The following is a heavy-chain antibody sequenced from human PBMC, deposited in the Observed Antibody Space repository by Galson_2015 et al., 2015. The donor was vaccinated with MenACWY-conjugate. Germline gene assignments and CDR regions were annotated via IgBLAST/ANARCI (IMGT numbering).Heavy chain of an antibody. J-gene: IGHJ4*02. CDR3: ARNFYASNGYYNY. Sequence: SVKVSCKASEDTFTNYATHWVRQAPGQGLEWMGWIVAGNGNSKFSEGFQGRLTITRDTSARTVYLELSSLRSEDTAVYYCARNFYASNGYYNYWGQGTLVTVSS. CDR2: IVAGNGNS. D-gene: IGHD3-22*01. V-gene: IGHV1-3*01. CDR1: EDTFTNYA.